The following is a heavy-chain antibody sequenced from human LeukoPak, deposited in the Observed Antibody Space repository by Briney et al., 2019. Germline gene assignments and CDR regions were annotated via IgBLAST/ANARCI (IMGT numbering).Heavy chain of an antibody. CDR3: AREVDLAMPGTEDAFDI. Sequence: PSETLSLTCTVSGGSISSSTYYWGWIRQPPGKGLEWIGSIYYSGSTYYNPSLKSRVTISVGTSKNQFSLKLSSVTAADTAIYYCAREVDLAMPGTEDAFDIWGQGTMVTVSS. J-gene: IGHJ3*02. D-gene: IGHD6-19*01. CDR1: GGSISSSTYY. V-gene: IGHV4-39*02. CDR2: IYYSGST.